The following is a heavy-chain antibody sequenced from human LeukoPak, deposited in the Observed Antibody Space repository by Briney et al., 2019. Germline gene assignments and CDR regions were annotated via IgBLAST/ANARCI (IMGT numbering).Heavy chain of an antibody. CDR2: ISSSSSTI. CDR3: ARGLTSGITIFGVVTPFDY. J-gene: IGHJ4*02. Sequence: GGSLRLSCAASGFTFSSYSMNWVRQAPGKGLEWVSYISSSSSTIYYADSVKGRFTISRDNAKNSLYLQMNSLRAEDTAVYYCARGLTSGITIFGVVTPFDYWGQGTLVTVSS. V-gene: IGHV3-48*01. CDR1: GFTFSSYS. D-gene: IGHD3-3*01.